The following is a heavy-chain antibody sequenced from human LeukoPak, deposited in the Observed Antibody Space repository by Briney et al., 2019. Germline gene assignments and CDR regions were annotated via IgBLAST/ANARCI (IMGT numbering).Heavy chain of an antibody. CDR3: AKDGEYSGSYYPKGYFDY. D-gene: IGHD1-26*01. J-gene: IGHJ4*02. Sequence: GGSLRLSCAASGFTFSSYAMHWVRQAPGKGLEWVAVISYDGSNKYYADSVKGRFTISRDNSKNTLYLQMNSLRAEDTAVYYCAKDGEYSGSYYPKGYFDYWGQGTLVTVSS. CDR1: GFTFSSYA. V-gene: IGHV3-30-3*01. CDR2: ISYDGSNK.